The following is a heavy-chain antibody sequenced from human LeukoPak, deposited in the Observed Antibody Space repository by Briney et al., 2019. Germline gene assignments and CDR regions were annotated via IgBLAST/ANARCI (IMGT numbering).Heavy chain of an antibody. CDR2: INYSGST. CDR3: AREGSSSSWYQYFDL. CDR1: GGSISGYY. V-gene: IGHV4-59*01. D-gene: IGHD6-13*01. J-gene: IGHJ2*01. Sequence: KSSETLSLTCTVSGGSISGYYWSWIRQPPGKGPEWIGYINYSGSTNYNPSLNSRVTVLVDTSKNQFSLRLSSVTAADTAVYYCAREGSSSSWYQYFDLWGRGTLVTVPS.